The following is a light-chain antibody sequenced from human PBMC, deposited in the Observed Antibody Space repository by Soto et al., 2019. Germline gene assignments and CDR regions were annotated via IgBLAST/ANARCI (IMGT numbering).Light chain of an antibody. Sequence: DSPMTRSPSTLSASVGDRVTITCRASQSISNWLAWYQQKPGKAPKLLIYKASNLESGVPSRFSGSGSGTEFTFTISSLQPDDFATYYCQQYNSSFGQGTKVDI. CDR3: QQYNSS. CDR1: QSISNW. J-gene: IGKJ1*01. V-gene: IGKV1-5*03. CDR2: KAS.